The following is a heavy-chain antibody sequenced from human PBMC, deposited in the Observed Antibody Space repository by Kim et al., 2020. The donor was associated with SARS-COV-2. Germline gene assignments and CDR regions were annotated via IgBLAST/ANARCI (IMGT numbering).Heavy chain of an antibody. CDR2: IYYSGST. Sequence: SETLSLTCTVSGGSISSSSYYWGWIRQPPGKGLEWIGSIYYSGSTYYNPSLKSRVTISVDTSKNQFSLKLSSVTAADTAVYYCATPTGYSSGWPYYYYYGMDVWGQGTTVTVSS. J-gene: IGHJ6*02. CDR1: GGSISSSSYY. V-gene: IGHV4-39*01. CDR3: ATPTGYSSGWPYYYYYGMDV. D-gene: IGHD6-19*01.